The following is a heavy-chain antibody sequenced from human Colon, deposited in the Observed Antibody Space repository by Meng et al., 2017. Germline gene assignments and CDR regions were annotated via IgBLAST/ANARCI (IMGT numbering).Heavy chain of an antibody. D-gene: IGHD2-2*01. CDR1: GYTFTSSD. J-gene: IGHJ5*01. V-gene: IGHV1-8*01. Sequence: QVQLVQSGAEVRNRGAAVKVTCKAFGYTFTSSDINWVRQATGRGLEWLGWMNPNNGNTGSAQKFQGRVSMTRDTSIGTAYMELSGLTSEDTAVYYCARTAMLDSWGQGTLVTVSS. CDR2: MNPNNGNT. CDR3: ARTAMLDS.